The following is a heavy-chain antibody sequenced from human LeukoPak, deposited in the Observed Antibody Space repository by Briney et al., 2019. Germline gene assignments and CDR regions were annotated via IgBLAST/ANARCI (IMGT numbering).Heavy chain of an antibody. CDR3: ARPRGSRWSIPFDY. CDR2: ISYDGSNK. CDR1: GFIFSNYT. D-gene: IGHD6-13*01. J-gene: IGHJ4*02. Sequence: PGGSLRLSCAASGFIFSNYTMHWVRQAPGKGLEWVAVISYDGSNKYYADSVKGRFTVSRDNSKTTLYLQMDSLRAEDTAVYYCARPRGSRWSIPFDYWGQGTLVTVSS. V-gene: IGHV3-30-3*01.